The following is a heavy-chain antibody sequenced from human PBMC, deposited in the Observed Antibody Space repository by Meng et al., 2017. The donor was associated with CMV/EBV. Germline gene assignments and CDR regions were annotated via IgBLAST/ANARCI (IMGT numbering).Heavy chain of an antibody. D-gene: IGHD2-2*01. CDR2: ISSSSSYI. Sequence: AASGFTFSSSSMNWVRQAPGKGLEWVSSISSSSSYIYYADSVKGRFTISRDNAKNSLYLQMNSLRAEDTAVYYCATNPIVVVPAAISWGQGTLVTVSS. V-gene: IGHV3-21*01. CDR1: GFTFSSSS. CDR3: ATNPIVVVPAAIS. J-gene: IGHJ4*02.